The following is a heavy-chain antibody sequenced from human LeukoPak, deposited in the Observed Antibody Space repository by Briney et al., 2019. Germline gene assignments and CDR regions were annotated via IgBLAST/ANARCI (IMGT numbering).Heavy chain of an antibody. CDR1: GYTFTGYY. CDR3: ARTYYDSSGYGLDY. Sequence: ASVKVSCKASGYTFTGYYMHWVRQAPGQGLEWMGWISPNSGGTNYAQKFQGRVTMTRDTSISTAYMELSSLRSEDTAVYYCARTYYDSSGYGLDYWGQGTLVTVSS. V-gene: IGHV1-2*02. D-gene: IGHD3-22*01. J-gene: IGHJ4*02. CDR2: ISPNSGGT.